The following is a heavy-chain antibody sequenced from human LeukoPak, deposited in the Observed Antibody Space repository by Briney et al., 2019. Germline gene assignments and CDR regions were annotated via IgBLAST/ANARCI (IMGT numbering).Heavy chain of an antibody. CDR2: IYTSGST. Sequence: SETLSLTCTVSGASISTYSWSWIRQPPGKGLEWFGYIYTSGSTNYNPSLKSRVTISVDTSKNQFSLKLSSVTAADTAVYYCARRTIAAAGAYYYYYMDVWGKGTTVTVSS. J-gene: IGHJ6*03. CDR3: ARRTIAAAGAYYYYYMDV. V-gene: IGHV4-4*09. D-gene: IGHD6-25*01. CDR1: GASISTYS.